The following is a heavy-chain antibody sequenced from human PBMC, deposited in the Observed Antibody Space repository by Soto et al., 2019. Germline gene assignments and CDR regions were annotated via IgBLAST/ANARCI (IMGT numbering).Heavy chain of an antibody. CDR3: TTDPPSAYYYDSSGYYYVGYYGMDV. V-gene: IGHV3-21*03. CDR2: ISSSSSYI. J-gene: IGHJ6*02. D-gene: IGHD3-22*01. CDR1: GFTFSSYS. Sequence: GGSLRLSCAASGFTFSSYSMNWVRQAPGKGLEWVSSISSSSSYIYYADSVKGRFTISRDNAKNSLYLQMNSLETEDTAVYYCTTDPPSAYYYDSSGYYYVGYYGMDVWGQGTTVTVSS.